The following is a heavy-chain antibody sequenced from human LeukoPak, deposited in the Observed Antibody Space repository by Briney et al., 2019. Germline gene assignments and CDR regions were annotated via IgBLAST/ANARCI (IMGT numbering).Heavy chain of an antibody. J-gene: IGHJ3*02. CDR1: GYSFINYY. CDR3: ASPTEGLNYYDSSGWPTTDAFDI. D-gene: IGHD3-22*01. Sequence: GASVKVSCKASGYSFINYYIHWVRQAPGQGLEWMGGIIPIFGTANYAQKFQGRVTITADESTSTAYMELSSLRSEDTAVYYCASPTEGLNYYDSSGWPTTDAFDIWGQGTMVTVSS. V-gene: IGHV1-69*13. CDR2: IIPIFGTA.